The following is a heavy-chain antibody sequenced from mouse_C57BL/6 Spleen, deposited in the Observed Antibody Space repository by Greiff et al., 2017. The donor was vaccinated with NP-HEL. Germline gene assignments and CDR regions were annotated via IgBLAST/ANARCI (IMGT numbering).Heavy chain of an antibody. CDR1: GYTFTSYD. J-gene: IGHJ3*01. V-gene: IGHV1-85*01. CDR2: IYPRDGST. Sequence: VQLQESGPELVKPGASVKLSCKASGYTFTSYDINWVKQRPGQGLEGIGLIYPRDGSTKYNEKFKGKATLTVDTSSSTAYMELHSLTSEDSAVYFCARAYYGSTWFAYWGQGTLVTVSA. CDR3: ARAYYGSTWFAY. D-gene: IGHD1-1*01.